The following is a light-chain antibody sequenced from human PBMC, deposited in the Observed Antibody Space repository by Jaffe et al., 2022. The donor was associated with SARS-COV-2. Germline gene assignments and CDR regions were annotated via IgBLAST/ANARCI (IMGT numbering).Light chain of an antibody. CDR1: SLRDYY. J-gene: IGLJ3*02. CDR3: NSRDSSDNHLV. CDR2: GEN. Sequence: SSELAQDPAVSVALGQTVRITCQGDSLRDYYANWYQQRPGQTPILVIYGENNRPSGIPDRFSGSYSENTASLTITGAQAEDEADYYCNSRDSSDNHLVFGGGTKVTVL. V-gene: IGLV3-19*01.